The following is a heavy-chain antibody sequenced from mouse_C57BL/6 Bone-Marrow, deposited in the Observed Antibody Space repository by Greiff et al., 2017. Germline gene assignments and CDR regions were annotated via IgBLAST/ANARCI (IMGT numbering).Heavy chain of an antibody. CDR3: ARRNYDGSSLDY. J-gene: IGHJ2*01. D-gene: IGHD1-1*01. Sequence: EVQLQQSGPELVKPGDSVKISCKASGYSFTGYFMNWVMQSHGKSLEWIGRINPYNGDTFYNQKFKGKATLTVDKSSSTANMELRSLTSEDSAVYYCARRNYDGSSLDYWDRGTALTVTS. CDR2: INPYNGDT. V-gene: IGHV1-20*01. CDR1: GYSFTGYF.